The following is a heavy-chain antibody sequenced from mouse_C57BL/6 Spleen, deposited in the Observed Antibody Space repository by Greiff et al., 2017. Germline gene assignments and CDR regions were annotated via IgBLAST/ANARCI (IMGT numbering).Heavy chain of an antibody. CDR3: ARGGIYYGNYGGFAY. Sequence: VQLQQPGTELVKPGASVKLSCKASGYTFTSYWMHWVKPRPGQGLEWIGNINPSNGGTNYNEKFKSKATLTVDKSSSTAYMQLSSLTSEDSAVYYCARGGIYYGNYGGFAYWVQGTLVTVSA. J-gene: IGHJ3*01. CDR2: INPSNGGT. D-gene: IGHD2-1*01. V-gene: IGHV1-53*01. CDR1: GYTFTSYW.